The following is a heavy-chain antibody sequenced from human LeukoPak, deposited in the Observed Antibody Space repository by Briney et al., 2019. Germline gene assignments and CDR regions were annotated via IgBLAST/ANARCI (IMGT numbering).Heavy chain of an antibody. CDR2: ISYDGSNK. D-gene: IGHD2-21*02. J-gene: IGHJ4*02. CDR3: AKVPLAYCGGDCYPN. CDR1: GFTFSSYG. Sequence: GGSLRLSCAASGFTFSSYGMHWVRQAPGKGLEWVALISYDGSNKYYADSVKGRFTISRDNSKNTLYLQMNSLRAEDTAVYYCAKVPLAYCGGDCYPNWGQGTLVTVSS. V-gene: IGHV3-30*18.